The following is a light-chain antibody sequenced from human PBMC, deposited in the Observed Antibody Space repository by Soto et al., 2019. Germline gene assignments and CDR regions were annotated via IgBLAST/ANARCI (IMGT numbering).Light chain of an antibody. V-gene: IGLV3-10*01. CDR1: ELPKKY. J-gene: IGLJ3*02. Sequence: SYELTQPPSVSVSPGQTAWITCSGDELPKKYVYWYQQKSGQAPVLVIFDDDKRHSGIPDRFSGSSSGTMATLTISGAQVEDEADYYCYSSNTANHQRVFGGGTKVTVL. CDR3: YSSNTANHQRV. CDR2: DDD.